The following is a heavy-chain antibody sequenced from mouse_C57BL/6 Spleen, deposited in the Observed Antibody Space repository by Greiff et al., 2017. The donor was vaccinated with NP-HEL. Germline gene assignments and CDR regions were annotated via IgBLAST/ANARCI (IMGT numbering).Heavy chain of an antibody. CDR1: GYTFTSYW. CDR3: ARGTTVVDWYFDV. V-gene: IGHV1-55*01. CDR2: IYPGSGST. J-gene: IGHJ1*03. Sequence: QVQLKEPGAELVKPGASVKMSCTASGYTFTSYWITWVKQRPGQGLAWIGDIYPGSGSTTYNEKFKSKATLTVDTSSSTAYMQLSSLTSEDSAVYYCARGTTVVDWYFDVWGTGTTVTVSS. D-gene: IGHD1-1*01.